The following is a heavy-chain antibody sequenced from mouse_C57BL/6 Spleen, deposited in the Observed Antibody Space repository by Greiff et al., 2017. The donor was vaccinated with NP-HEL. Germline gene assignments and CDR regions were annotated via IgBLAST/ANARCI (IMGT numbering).Heavy chain of an antibody. Sequence: VQPQQSGPGLVQPSQSLSITCTVSGFSLTSYGVHWVRQSPGMGLEWLGVIWSGGSTDYNAAFISRLSISKDNSKSQVFFKMNSLQADDTAIYYCAARGYFDVWGTGTTVTVSS. J-gene: IGHJ1*03. CDR3: AARGYFDV. CDR1: GFSLTSYG. CDR2: IWSGGST. V-gene: IGHV2-2*01.